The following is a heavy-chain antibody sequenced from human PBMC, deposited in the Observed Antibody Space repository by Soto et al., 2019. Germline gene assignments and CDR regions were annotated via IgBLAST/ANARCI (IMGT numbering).Heavy chain of an antibody. CDR2: ISYDGSNK. CDR3: AKATYSGPLDY. J-gene: IGHJ4*02. D-gene: IGHD2-15*01. V-gene: IGHV3-30*18. CDR1: GFTFSSYG. Sequence: QVQLVESGGGVVQPGRSLRLSCAASGFTFSSYGMHWVRQAPGKGLEWVAVISYDGSNKYYADCVKGRFTISRDNSKNTLYLQMNSLRAEDTAVYYCAKATYSGPLDYWGQGTLVTVSS.